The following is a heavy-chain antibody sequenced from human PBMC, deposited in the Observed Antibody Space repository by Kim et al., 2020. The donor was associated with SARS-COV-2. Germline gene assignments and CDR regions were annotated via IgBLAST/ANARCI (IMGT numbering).Heavy chain of an antibody. CDR3: ARGDGYNSPFDY. J-gene: IGHJ4*02. V-gene: IGHV3-30-3*01. Sequence: GGSLRLSCAASGFTFSSYAMHWVRQAPGKGLEWVAVISYDGSNKYYADSVKGRFTISRDNSKNTLYLQMNSLRAEDTAVYYCARGDGYNSPFDYWVQGT. CDR1: GFTFSSYA. CDR2: ISYDGSNK. D-gene: IGHD5-12*01.